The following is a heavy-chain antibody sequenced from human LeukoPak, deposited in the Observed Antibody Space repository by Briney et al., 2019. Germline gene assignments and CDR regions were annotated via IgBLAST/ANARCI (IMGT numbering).Heavy chain of an antibody. CDR3: ARISYSRNRGLQH. Sequence: SETLSLTCAVYGGSFSGYYWSWIRQPPGKGLEWIGEINHSGSTNYNPSLKSRVTISVDTSKNQFSLKLSSVTAADTAVYYCARISYSRNRGLQHRGQGTLGTGSS. CDR2: INHSGST. CDR1: GGSFSGYY. V-gene: IGHV4-34*01. J-gene: IGHJ1*01. D-gene: IGHD6-13*01.